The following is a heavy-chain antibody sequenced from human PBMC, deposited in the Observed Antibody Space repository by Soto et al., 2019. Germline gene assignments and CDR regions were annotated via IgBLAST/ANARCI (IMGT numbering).Heavy chain of an antibody. Sequence: PGGSLRLSCAASGFTFTNHAMSWVRQAPGKGLEWVSDIGGSGSSTYYADSVKGRFTISRDNSKDTLYLQMNGLRAEDTAVYYCSGAESPDTAYFSLYWGQGTPVTVS. CDR2: IGGSGSST. J-gene: IGHJ4*02. V-gene: IGHV3-23*01. CDR3: SGAESPDTAYFSLY. D-gene: IGHD1-26*01. CDR1: GFTFTNHA.